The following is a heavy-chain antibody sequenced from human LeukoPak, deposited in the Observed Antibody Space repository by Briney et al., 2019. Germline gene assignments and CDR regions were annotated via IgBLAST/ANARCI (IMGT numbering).Heavy chain of an antibody. J-gene: IGHJ4*02. CDR2: IHTGGSN. D-gene: IGHD5-12*01. CDR3: ARGWINLDY. Sequence: SETLSLTCTVSGGSISSYYRSWVRQPAGKGLELLGRIHTGGSNNYNPSLKRGATMSVDTSKNQFSLNLSSVPAADTAVYYCARGWINLDYWGQGTLLTVPT. V-gene: IGHV4-4*07. CDR1: GGSISSYY.